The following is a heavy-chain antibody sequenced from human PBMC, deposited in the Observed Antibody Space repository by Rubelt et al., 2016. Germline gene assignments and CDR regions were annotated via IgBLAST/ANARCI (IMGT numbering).Heavy chain of an antibody. V-gene: IGHV4-39*07. CDR3: ARDSGYSSSSTLDY. J-gene: IGHJ4*02. D-gene: IGHD6-13*01. CDR1: SGSVSSADHY. Sequence: QLQLQESGPELVKPSETLSLTCTVSSGSVSSADHYWGWIRQPPGKGLEWIGSIYHSGSTYYNPSLKSRVAMSVDTSKNQFSLKLRSVTAADTAVYYWARDSGYSSSSTLDYWGQGTLVTVSS. CDR2: IYHSGST.